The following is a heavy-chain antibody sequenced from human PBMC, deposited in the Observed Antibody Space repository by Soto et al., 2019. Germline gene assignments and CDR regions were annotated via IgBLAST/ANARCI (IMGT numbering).Heavy chain of an antibody. J-gene: IGHJ6*02. V-gene: IGHV3-11*01. Sequence: QVQLVESGGGLVKPGGSLRLSCAASGFTFSDYYISWIRQAPGKGLEWVSYISSSGTIIYHADSVKGRFTISRDNAKKSLFLQMNSLRAEDTAVYYCARGKSIFDGMDVWGQGTTVTVSS. D-gene: IGHD2-15*01. CDR3: ARGKSIFDGMDV. CDR2: ISSSGTII. CDR1: GFTFSDYY.